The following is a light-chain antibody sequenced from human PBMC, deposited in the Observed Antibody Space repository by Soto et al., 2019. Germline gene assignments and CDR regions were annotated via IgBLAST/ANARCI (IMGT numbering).Light chain of an antibody. CDR2: EVT. Sequence: APSAAGFLGQVVTISLTGTSSDVGAYNYVSWYQQHPGKAPKLMIYEVTRRPSGVPDRFSGSKSGNTASLNVSRLQAEDEADYYCCSYADNTDYVFGTGTKVTVL. CDR1: SSDVGAYNY. J-gene: IGLJ1*01. CDR3: CSYADNTDYV. V-gene: IGLV2-8*01.